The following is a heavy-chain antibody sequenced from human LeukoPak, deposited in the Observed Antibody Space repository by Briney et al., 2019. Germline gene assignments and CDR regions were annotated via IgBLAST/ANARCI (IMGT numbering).Heavy chain of an antibody. CDR1: GYSFTSYW. CDR2: IDPSDSYT. D-gene: IGHD2-21*01. V-gene: IGHV5-10-1*01. CDR3: ARWVRDFDY. Sequence: GESLKISCKGSGYSFTSYWISWVRQMPGKGLEWMGRIDPSDSYTYYSPSFQGHVTISTDKSISTAFLQWSSLKASDTAMYYCARWVRDFDYWGQGALVTVSS. J-gene: IGHJ4*02.